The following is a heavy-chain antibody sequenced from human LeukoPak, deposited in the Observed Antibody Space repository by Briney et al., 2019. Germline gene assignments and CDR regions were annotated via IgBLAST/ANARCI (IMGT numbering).Heavy chain of an antibody. CDR2: IIPIFGTA. V-gene: IGHV1-69*01. D-gene: IGHD6-13*01. J-gene: IGHJ4*02. CDR3: ITAAENDLDY. Sequence: SVKVSCKASGGTFSSYAISWVRQAPGQGLGWMGGIIPIFGTANYAQKFQGRVTITADESTSTAYMELSSLRSEDTAVYYCITAAENDLDYWGQGTLVTVSS. CDR1: GGTFSSYA.